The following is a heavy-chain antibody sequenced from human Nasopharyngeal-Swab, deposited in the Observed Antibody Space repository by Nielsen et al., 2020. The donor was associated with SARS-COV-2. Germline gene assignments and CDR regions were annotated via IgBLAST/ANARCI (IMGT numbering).Heavy chain of an antibody. CDR2: INSDGSST. CDR3: ARATDGSRSYYQLTYYYYGMDV. J-gene: IGHJ6*02. Sequence: GESLKISCAASGFTFSSYWMNWVRQAAGKGLVWVSRINSDGSSTSYADSVKGRFTISRDNAKNTLYLQMNSLRAEDTAVYYCARATDGSRSYYQLTYYYYGMDVWGQGTTVTVSS. CDR1: GFTFSSYW. D-gene: IGHD3-10*01. V-gene: IGHV3-74*01.